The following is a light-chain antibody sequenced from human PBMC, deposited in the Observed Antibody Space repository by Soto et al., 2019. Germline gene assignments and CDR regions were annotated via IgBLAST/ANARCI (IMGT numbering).Light chain of an antibody. CDR2: HTS. V-gene: IGKV3-15*01. J-gene: IGKJ4*01. CDR1: QSISDN. CDR3: QRYDNWPLT. Sequence: EIVMTQSPATLSVSPGDSATLSCRASQSISDNVAWYQQKPGLAPRLLIYHTSTRATGVPARFSGSGSGTEFSLTISSLQSDVSAVYYCQRYDNWPLTFGGGNKVEIK.